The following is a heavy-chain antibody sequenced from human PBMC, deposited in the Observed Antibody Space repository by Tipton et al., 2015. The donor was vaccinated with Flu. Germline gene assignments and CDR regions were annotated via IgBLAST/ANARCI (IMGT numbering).Heavy chain of an antibody. CDR2: MWYDGSKD. CDR3: ARTAPTAWFLDL. D-gene: IGHD6-25*01. V-gene: IGHV3-33*01. Sequence: SLRLSCVTSGFTFNSYAIHWVRQAPGKGLEWVAVMWYDGSKDYYGDSVKGRFTVARDNSKNSLDLQMNSLRLEDTAVYYCARTAPTAWFLDLWGRGTLVTVSS. CDR1: GFTFNSYA. J-gene: IGHJ2*01.